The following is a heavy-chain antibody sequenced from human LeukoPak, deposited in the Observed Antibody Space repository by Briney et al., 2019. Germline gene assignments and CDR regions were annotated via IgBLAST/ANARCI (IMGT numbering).Heavy chain of an antibody. CDR2: ISSSGSTI. J-gene: IGHJ6*02. Sequence: GGSLRLSCAASGFTFSDYYMSWIRQAPGKGLEWVSYISSSGSTIYYADSVKGRFTISRDNAKNSLYLQMNSLRAEDTAVYYCARDFGSGWYYYYGMDVWGQGTTVTVSS. CDR1: GFTFSDYY. D-gene: IGHD6-19*01. V-gene: IGHV3-11*01. CDR3: ARDFGSGWYYYYGMDV.